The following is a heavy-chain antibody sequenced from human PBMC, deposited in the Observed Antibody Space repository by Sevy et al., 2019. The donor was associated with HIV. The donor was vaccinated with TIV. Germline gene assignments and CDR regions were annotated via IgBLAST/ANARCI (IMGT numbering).Heavy chain of an antibody. Sequence: GGSLRLSCAASGFTFSDYYMSWIRQAPGKGLEWVSYISSSGSTIYYADSVKGRFTISRDNAKNSLYLQMNSLRAEDTAVYYCARDSRSFEWLPAVYYYYGMDVWGQGTTVTVSS. D-gene: IGHD3-3*01. CDR3: ARDSRSFEWLPAVYYYYGMDV. V-gene: IGHV3-11*01. J-gene: IGHJ6*02. CDR2: ISSSGSTI. CDR1: GFTFSDYY.